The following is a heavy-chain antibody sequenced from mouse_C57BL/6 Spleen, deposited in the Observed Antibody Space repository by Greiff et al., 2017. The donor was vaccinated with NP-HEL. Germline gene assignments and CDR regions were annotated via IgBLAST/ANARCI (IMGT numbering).Heavy chain of an antibody. CDR1: GYSFTGYY. CDR3: ARRVALRYWYFDV. V-gene: IGHV1-42*01. J-gene: IGHJ1*03. CDR2: INPSTGGT. D-gene: IGHD1-1*02. Sequence: EVQLQESGPELVKPGASVKISCKASGYSFTGYYMNWVKQSPEKSLEWIGEINPSTGGTTYNQQFKAKATLTVDKSSSTAYMQLKSRTSEDSAVDYCARRVALRYWYFDVWGTGTTVTVSS.